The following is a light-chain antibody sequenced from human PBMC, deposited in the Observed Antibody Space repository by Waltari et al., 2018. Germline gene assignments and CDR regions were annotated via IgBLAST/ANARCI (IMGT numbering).Light chain of an antibody. V-gene: IGLV1-47*01. Sequence: QSVLTQPPSASGPPAQRVTISRSGSSSTIGRRYLFWYQHPPRPAPNPLIYNTKQRPSGVPDRFSGSKSGTSASLAISGLRSEDEADYYCAGWDDILSGPVFGEGTKLTVL. J-gene: IGLJ3*02. CDR2: NTK. CDR3: AGWDDILSGPV. CDR1: SSTIGRRY.